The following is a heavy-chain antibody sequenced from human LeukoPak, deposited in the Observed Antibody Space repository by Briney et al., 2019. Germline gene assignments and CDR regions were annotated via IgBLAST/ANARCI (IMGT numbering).Heavy chain of an antibody. V-gene: IGHV4-59*13. J-gene: IGHJ4*02. CDR1: GGSINSYF. CDR3: ALIDYYNYALVY. CDR2: IYYSGST. D-gene: IGHD3-10*01. Sequence: SEALSLTCSVSGGSINSYFWTWIRQPPGKGLEWIGYIYYSGSTNYSPSLKSRVSISIDTSKNQFSLNVRSVAAADTAVFYCALIDYYNYALVYWGQGTMVTVSS.